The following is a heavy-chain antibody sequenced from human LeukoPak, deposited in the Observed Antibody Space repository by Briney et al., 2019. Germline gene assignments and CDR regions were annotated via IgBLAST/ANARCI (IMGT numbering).Heavy chain of an antibody. CDR2: IAYDGSNK. D-gene: IGHD6-19*01. Sequence: GRSLRLSCAGSGFTFSTYPIHWVRQAPGKGLEWVAVIAYDGSNKYYADSVRGRFTISRDNSKNTLYLQMNSLRLEDTAVYYCARDIVVAGTSLANSFDYWGQGTLVTVSS. J-gene: IGHJ4*02. V-gene: IGHV3-30*04. CDR3: ARDIVVAGTSLANSFDY. CDR1: GFTFSTYP.